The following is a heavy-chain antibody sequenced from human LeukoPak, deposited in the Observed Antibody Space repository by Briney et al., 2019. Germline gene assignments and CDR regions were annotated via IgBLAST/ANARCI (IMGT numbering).Heavy chain of an antibody. CDR1: GFTFSSYA. V-gene: IGHV3-23*01. D-gene: IGHD2-15*01. Sequence: GGSLRLSCAASGFTFSSYAMSWVRQAPGKGLEWVSAISGSGGSTYYADSVKGRFTISRDNSKNTLYLQMNSLRAEDTAVYYCAKDSEWRCSGGSCYYFDYWGQGTLVTVSS. CDR3: AKDSEWRCSGGSCYYFDY. CDR2: ISGSGGST. J-gene: IGHJ4*02.